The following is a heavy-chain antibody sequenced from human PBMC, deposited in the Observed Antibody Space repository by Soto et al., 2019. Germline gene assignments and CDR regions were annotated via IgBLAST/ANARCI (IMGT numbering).Heavy chain of an antibody. J-gene: IGHJ6*03. V-gene: IGHV6-1*01. D-gene: IGHD2-15*01. CDR3: AGPTPLQWYYMXV. CDR2: TYYRSRWYN. Sequence: SQTLSLTCAISGDSVSSNSAAWNWIRQSPSGGLEWLGRTYYRSRWYNDYAASVRSRITINPDTSKNQFSLHLNSVTPEDTAVYYCAGPTPLQWYYMXVPGKGTSVTLSS. CDR1: GDSVSSNSAA.